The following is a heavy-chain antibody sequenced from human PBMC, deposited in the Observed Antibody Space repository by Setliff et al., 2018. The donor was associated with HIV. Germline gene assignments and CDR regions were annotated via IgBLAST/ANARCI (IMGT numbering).Heavy chain of an antibody. CDR1: GGTFSTYA. D-gene: IGHD2-15*01. Sequence: SVKVSCKASGGTFSTYAISWVRQAPGQGLEWMGGIIPIFGTANYDQRFQGRVTITADETTSTAYMDVTSLRSEDTAVYYCARSAYCSGGSCYSGAFDYWGQGTLVTVS. V-gene: IGHV1-69*13. CDR3: ARSAYCSGGSCYSGAFDY. CDR2: IIPIFGTA. J-gene: IGHJ4*02.